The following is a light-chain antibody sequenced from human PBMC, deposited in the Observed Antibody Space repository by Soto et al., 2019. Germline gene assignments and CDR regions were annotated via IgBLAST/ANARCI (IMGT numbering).Light chain of an antibody. CDR3: QHYYDIPLT. Sequence: DIQLTQSPSFLSASVGDRVMITCRASQGVRNFLAWYQQKPGQAPRLLMYAASTLQSGVPSRFSGSGSGTEFTLTISNLQAEDVAVYYCQHYYDIPLTFGGGTSVEI. CDR2: AAS. J-gene: IGKJ4*01. CDR1: QGVRNF. V-gene: IGKV1-9*01.